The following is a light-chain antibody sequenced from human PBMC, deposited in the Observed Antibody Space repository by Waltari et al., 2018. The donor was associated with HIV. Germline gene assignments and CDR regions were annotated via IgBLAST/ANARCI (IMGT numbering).Light chain of an antibody. CDR3: QVWDSSSGVV. J-gene: IGLJ2*01. CDR1: DIESKV. CDR2: DDS. Sequence: SYVLTQSPSVSVAPGKTARIPCGGNDIESKVVHWYQQKPGQAPLLVIYDDSDRPSGMSERFSGSNSGNTATLTISRVEAGDEAAYYCQVWDSSSGVVFGGG. V-gene: IGLV3-21*04.